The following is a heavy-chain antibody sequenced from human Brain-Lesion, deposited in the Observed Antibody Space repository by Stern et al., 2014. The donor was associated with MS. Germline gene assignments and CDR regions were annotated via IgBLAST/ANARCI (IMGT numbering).Heavy chain of an antibody. CDR3: VRPDIMGTIWN. CDR2: VYYTGST. Sequence: QLQLQESGPGLVKPSETLSLTCTVSGGSITSSSYYWGWIRQPPGRGLEYIGTVYYTGSTFYDPSLKSRVTISVDTSKNQAPRNLPSLTAADTAVYYCVRPDIMGTIWNWGQGTLVTVSS. J-gene: IGHJ4*02. D-gene: IGHD1-26*01. V-gene: IGHV4-39*01. CDR1: GGSITSSSYY.